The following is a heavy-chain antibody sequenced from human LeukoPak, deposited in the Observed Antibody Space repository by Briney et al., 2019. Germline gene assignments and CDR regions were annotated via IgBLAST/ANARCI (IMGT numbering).Heavy chain of an antibody. CDR1: GGSISSYY. J-gene: IGHJ4*02. Sequence: KPSETLSLTCTVSGGSISSYYWSWIRQPPGKGLEWIGYIYYSGSTNYNPSLKSRVTISVDTSKNQFSLKLSSVIAADTAVYYCARPSFGAWDLWGQGTLVTVSS. CDR2: IYYSGST. V-gene: IGHV4-59*01. D-gene: IGHD1-26*01. CDR3: ARPSFGAWDL.